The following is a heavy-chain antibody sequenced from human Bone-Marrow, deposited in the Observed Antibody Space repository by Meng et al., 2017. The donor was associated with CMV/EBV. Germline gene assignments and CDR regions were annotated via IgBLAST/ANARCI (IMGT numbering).Heavy chain of an antibody. CDR3: ARGYYDFWSGYYTNYYYYGMDV. J-gene: IGHJ6*02. D-gene: IGHD3-3*01. CDR1: GFTFSSYG. CDR2: IRYDGSNK. V-gene: IGHV3-30*02. Sequence: GESLKISCAASGFTFSSYGMHWVRQAPGKGLEWVAFIRYDGSNKYYADSVKGRFTISRDNAKNSLYLQMNSLRAEDTAVYYCARGYYDFWSGYYTNYYYYGMDVWGQGTTVAVSS.